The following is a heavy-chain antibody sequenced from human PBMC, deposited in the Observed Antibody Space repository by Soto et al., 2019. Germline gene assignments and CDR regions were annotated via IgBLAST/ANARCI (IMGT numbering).Heavy chain of an antibody. CDR2: IYYSGST. Sequence: QVQLQESGPGLVKPSQTLSLTCTVSGASISSGGYYWSWIRQHPGKGLEWIGYIYYSGSTYYNPSLKCRLTISVDTSKNQFSLKLSSVTAADTAVYYCATLGSGWYDFDNWGQGTLVTVSS. D-gene: IGHD6-19*01. CDR3: ATLGSGWYDFDN. V-gene: IGHV4-31*03. J-gene: IGHJ4*02. CDR1: GASISSGGYY.